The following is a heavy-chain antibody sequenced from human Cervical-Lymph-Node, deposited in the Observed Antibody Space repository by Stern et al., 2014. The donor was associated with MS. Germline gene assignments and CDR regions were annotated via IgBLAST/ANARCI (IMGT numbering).Heavy chain of an antibody. Sequence: MQLVESGAEVKKPGSSVKVSCKVSGGTFNNHVICWVRKARGQGLEWMGGIVPLFGTPDYARKFQGRVTIPADKSTSTVHMVLSSLNREDTGIYYCANRDMGYTYGRHDYWGQGTLVTVS. J-gene: IGHJ4*02. CDR2: IVPLFGTP. CDR3: ANRDMGYTYGRHDY. D-gene: IGHD5-12*01. CDR1: GGTFNNHV. V-gene: IGHV1-69*06.